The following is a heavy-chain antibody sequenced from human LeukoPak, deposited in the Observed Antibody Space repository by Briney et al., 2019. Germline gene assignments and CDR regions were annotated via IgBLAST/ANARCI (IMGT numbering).Heavy chain of an antibody. D-gene: IGHD3-10*01. CDR3: AKENVYYGSGSYLY. CDR2: ISGDGRDT. V-gene: IGHV3-23*01. Sequence: TGGSLRLTCAASGFSFSSFGMSWVRQAPGRGLQWVSSISGDGRDTFYADSVKGRFTISRDNSKNTLYLQMNSLRAEDTAVYYCAKENVYYGSGSYLYWGQGTLVTVSS. CDR1: GFSFSSFG. J-gene: IGHJ4*02.